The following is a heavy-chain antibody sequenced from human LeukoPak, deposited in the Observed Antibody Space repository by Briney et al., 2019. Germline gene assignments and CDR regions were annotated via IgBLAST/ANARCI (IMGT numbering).Heavy chain of an antibody. CDR3: ARGDSSGWYYFDY. V-gene: IGHV1-2*02. CDR2: INPNSGGT. D-gene: IGHD6-19*01. Sequence: ASVKVSCKAPGYTFTGYYMHWVRQAPGQGLEWMGWINPNSGGTNYAQKFQGRVTMTRDTSISTAYMELSRLRSDDTAVYYCARGDSSGWYYFDYWGQGTLVTVSS. CDR1: GYTFTGYY. J-gene: IGHJ4*02.